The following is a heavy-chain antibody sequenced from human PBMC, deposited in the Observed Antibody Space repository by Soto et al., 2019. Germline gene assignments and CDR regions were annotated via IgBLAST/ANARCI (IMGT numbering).Heavy chain of an antibody. V-gene: IGHV4-39*01. Sequence: PSETLSLTCTVSGVSISASNYYWGWIRQPPGRDLEWIGSVSDSGNTYYNPSLRSRVTISVDTSKNQFSLKLSSVTAADTAVYYFARRLYYDSSGFEGGGMDVWGQGTTVTVSS. CDR1: GVSISASNYY. CDR3: ARRLYYDSSGFEGGGMDV. J-gene: IGHJ6*02. CDR2: VSDSGNT. D-gene: IGHD3-22*01.